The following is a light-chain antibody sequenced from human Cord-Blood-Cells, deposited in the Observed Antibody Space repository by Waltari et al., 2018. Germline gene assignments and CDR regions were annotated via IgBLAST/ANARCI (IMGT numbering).Light chain of an antibody. CDR2: AAS. J-gene: IGKJ1*01. V-gene: IGKV1-39*01. CDR3: QQSYSNPWT. CDR1: QSISSY. Sequence: DIQMTQSPSSVSASVGDRVTITFRASQSISSYLNWYQQKPWKAPKLLIYAASRLQSEVPSRVSGSGSGTDFPLTISRLQPEDFATYYCQQSYSNPWTFGQGTKVEIK.